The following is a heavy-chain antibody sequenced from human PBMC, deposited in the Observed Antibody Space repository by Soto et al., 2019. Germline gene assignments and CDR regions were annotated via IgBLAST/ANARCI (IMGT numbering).Heavy chain of an antibody. CDR3: ARAGRGAYFSGYYVPPYYYGMDV. Sequence: PSETLSLTCAVYGGSFSGYYWSWIRQPPGKGLEWIGEINHSGSTNYNPSLKSRVTISVDTSKNQFSLKLSSVTAADTAVYYCARAGRGAYFSGYYVPPYYYGMDVWGQGTTVTVSS. CDR2: INHSGST. V-gene: IGHV4-34*01. D-gene: IGHD5-12*01. J-gene: IGHJ6*02. CDR1: GGSFSGYY.